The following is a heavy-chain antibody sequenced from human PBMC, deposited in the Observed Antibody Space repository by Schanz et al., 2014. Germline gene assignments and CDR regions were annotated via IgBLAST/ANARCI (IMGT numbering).Heavy chain of an antibody. CDR3: ASFVPRGYYFDY. J-gene: IGHJ4*02. CDR2: IYSSGST. CDR1: GGSISNNY. D-gene: IGHD3-10*01. V-gene: IGHV4-59*01. Sequence: QVHLQESGPGLVKPSETLSLTCTVSGGSISNNYWGWIRQPPGKGLEWNGNIYSSGSTNYNPSLKSRVAISGDTSKNQFSLRLSSVTAADTAVYFCASFVPRGYYFDYWGQGTLVTVSS.